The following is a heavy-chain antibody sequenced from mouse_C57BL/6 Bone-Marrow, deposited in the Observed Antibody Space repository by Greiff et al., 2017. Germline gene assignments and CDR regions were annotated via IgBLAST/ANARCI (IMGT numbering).Heavy chain of an antibody. V-gene: IGHV1-81*01. D-gene: IGHD1-1*01. CDR2: IYPRSGNT. J-gene: IGHJ1*03. CDR1: GFTFTSYG. CDR3: ARSCYSGYFDV. Sequence: QVQLLQPGAELVKPGASVKMSCTASGFTFTSYGISWVKQRTGQGLEWIGEIYPRSGNTYYNEKFKGKATLTTDKSSSTAYMELRRLTSEDAAVYFCARSCYSGYFDVWGTGTTVTVSA.